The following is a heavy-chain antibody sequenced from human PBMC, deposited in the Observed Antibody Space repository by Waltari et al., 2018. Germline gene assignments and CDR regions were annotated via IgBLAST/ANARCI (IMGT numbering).Heavy chain of an antibody. CDR2: IDWDDDK. CDR3: ARIRGRPATYGMDV. J-gene: IGHJ6*02. CDR1: GFSLSTSGMC. Sequence: QVTLRESGPALVKPTQTLTLTCTFSGFSLSTSGMCVSWLRQPPGKALEWLACIDWDDDKYYSTSLKTRLTISKDTSKNQVVLTMTNMDPVDTATYYCARIRGRPATYGMDVWGQGTTVTVSS. V-gene: IGHV2-70*15. D-gene: IGHD3-10*01.